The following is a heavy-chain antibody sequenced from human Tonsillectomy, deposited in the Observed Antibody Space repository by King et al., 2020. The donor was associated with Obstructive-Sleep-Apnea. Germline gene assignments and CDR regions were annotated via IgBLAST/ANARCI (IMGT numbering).Heavy chain of an antibody. J-gene: IGHJ4*02. CDR2: IRSSGSIM. Sequence: VQLVESGGGLVQPGGSLRLSWAASGFTFSSYTMNWVRQAPGKGLEWISFIRSSGSIMFYADSVKGRFTISRDNSKNSLYLQMNRLRAEDTAVYYCARDQPYHSESSGPIDYWGQGTLVTVSS. CDR1: GFTFSSYT. CDR3: ARDQPYHSESSGPIDY. D-gene: IGHD3-22*01. V-gene: IGHV3-48*04.